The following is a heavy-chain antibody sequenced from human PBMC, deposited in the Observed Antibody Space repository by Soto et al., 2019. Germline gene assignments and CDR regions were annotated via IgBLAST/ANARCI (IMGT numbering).Heavy chain of an antibody. CDR1: GFTFSTYA. J-gene: IGHJ3*02. V-gene: IGHV3-23*01. D-gene: IGHD7-27*01. CDR2: IRGSGYTT. Sequence: GGSLRLSCAASGFTFSTYAMSWVRQAPGRGLEWVSAIRGSGYTTYYADSVKGRFTISRDNSKSTLSLQMNSLRGEDTAVYHCAKESWGHAFDTWGQGTMVTVSS. CDR3: AKESWGHAFDT.